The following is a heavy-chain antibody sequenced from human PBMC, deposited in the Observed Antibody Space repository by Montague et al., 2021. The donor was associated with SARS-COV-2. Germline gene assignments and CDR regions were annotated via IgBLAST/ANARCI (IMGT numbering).Heavy chain of an antibody. CDR1: GGSFSGYY. CDR2: INHSGST. V-gene: IGHV4-34*01. Sequence: SETLSLTCAVYGGSFSGYYWSWIRQPPGKGLEWIGEINHSGSTKYNPSLKSRVTISVGTSRNQFSLQLSSVTAADTAVYYCARGGTYHYGMDVWGQGTTVAVSS. D-gene: IGHD3-10*01. J-gene: IGHJ6*02. CDR3: ARGGTYHYGMDV.